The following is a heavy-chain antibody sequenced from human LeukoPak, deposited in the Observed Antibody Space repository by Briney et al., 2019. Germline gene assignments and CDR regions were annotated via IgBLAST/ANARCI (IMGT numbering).Heavy chain of an antibody. CDR1: GGSISSYY. V-gene: IGHV4-59*01. CDR2: IYYSGST. Sequence: SETLSLTCAVYGGSISSYYWSWIRQPPGKGLEWIGYIYYSGSTNYNPSLKSRVTISVDTSKNQFSLKLSSVTAADTAVYYCARAQVRGVSNGFDPWGQGTLVTVSS. J-gene: IGHJ5*02. CDR3: ARAQVRGVSNGFDP. D-gene: IGHD3-10*01.